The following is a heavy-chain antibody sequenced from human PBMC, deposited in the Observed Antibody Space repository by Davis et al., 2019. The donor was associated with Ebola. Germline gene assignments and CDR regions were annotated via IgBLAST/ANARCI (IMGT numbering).Heavy chain of an antibody. CDR1: GFMFGRFA. CDR2: ISPGGSNT. V-gene: IGHV3-23*01. J-gene: IGHJ6*04. CDR3: ARGGDPGYYYLPMDV. Sequence: GESLKISCATSGFMFGRFAMSWVRQAPGKGLDWVSSISPGGSNTYYAVSVKGRSTISIDISSNTVYLQMSSLRAEDTATYYCARGGDPGYYYLPMDVWGKGATVTVSS. D-gene: IGHD3-22*01.